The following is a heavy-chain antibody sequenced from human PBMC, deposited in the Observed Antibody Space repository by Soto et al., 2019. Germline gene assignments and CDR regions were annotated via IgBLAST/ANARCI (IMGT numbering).Heavy chain of an antibody. CDR2: IYHSGST. CDR3: ARKYSPYYCSGSPYGMDF. CDR1: GGSFSGYY. Sequence: SETLSLTCAVYGGSFSGYYWSWIRQPPGKGLEWIGYIYHSGSTYYNPSLKSRVTISVDTSKNQFSLKLSSVTAADTALYYCARKYSPYYCSGSPYGMDFWGQGTTVTVSS. D-gene: IGHD3-10*01. J-gene: IGHJ6*02. V-gene: IGHV4-34*01.